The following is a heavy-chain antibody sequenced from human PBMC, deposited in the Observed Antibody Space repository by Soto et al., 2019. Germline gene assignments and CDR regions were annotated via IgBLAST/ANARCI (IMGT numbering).Heavy chain of an antibody. CDR1: GFTFSNFG. D-gene: IGHD2-21*02. Sequence: WGSLRLSCVASGFTFSNFGLNWVRQAPGKGLEWVSSISSSDKYIYYADSVKGRFTISRDNAKNSLSLQMNSLRADDTAVYYCARVFCRGDCYSPLDYWGQGTLVTVSS. V-gene: IGHV3-21*01. CDR2: ISSSDKYI. J-gene: IGHJ4*02. CDR3: ARVFCRGDCYSPLDY.